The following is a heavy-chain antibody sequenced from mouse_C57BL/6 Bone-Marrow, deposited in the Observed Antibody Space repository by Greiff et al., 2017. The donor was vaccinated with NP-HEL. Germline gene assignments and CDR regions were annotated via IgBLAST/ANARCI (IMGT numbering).Heavy chain of an antibody. Sequence: VKLQQSGAELARPGASVKLSCKASGYTFTSYGISWVKQRTGQGLEWIGEIYPRSGNTYYNEKFKGKATLTADKSSSTAYMELRSLTSEDSAVYFCARHYGYDGYWYFDVWGTGTTVTVSS. D-gene: IGHD2-2*01. J-gene: IGHJ1*03. CDR2: IYPRSGNT. V-gene: IGHV1-81*01. CDR1: GYTFTSYG. CDR3: ARHYGYDGYWYFDV.